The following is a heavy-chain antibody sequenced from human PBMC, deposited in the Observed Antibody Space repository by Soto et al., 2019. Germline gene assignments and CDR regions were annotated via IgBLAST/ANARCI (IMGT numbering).Heavy chain of an antibody. CDR2: IIPILGLA. CDR3: ALSGRGLWA. V-gene: IGHV1-69*02. Sequence: QVQLVQSGAEVKKPGSSVKVSCKASGGTFSSYTISWVRQAPGQGLEWMGRIIPILGLANYAQNFQGIVTITADKSTSTAYMEVSRLRSEDTAVYYCALSGRGLWAWGQGTQITFSS. J-gene: IGHJ5*02. CDR1: GGTFSSYT. D-gene: IGHD3-16*01.